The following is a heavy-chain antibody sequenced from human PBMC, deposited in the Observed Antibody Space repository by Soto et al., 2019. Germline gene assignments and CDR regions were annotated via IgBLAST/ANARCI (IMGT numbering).Heavy chain of an antibody. V-gene: IGHV3-23*01. J-gene: IGHJ4*01. Sequence: PGGTLRLSCAASGFPFSNNAMSWVRQAPGKGLEWVSGISDGGDLIYYADSVKGRFSMSRDNSENMLYLQMTNLRAEDTAIYFCAKRQGTGLAAKNFD. CDR1: GFPFSNNA. CDR2: ISDGGDLI. D-gene: IGHD2-15*01. CDR3: AKRQGTGLAAKNFD.